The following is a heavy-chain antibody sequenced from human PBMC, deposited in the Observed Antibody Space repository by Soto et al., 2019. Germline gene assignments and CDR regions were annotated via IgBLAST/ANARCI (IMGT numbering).Heavy chain of an antibody. Sequence: GESLKISCAASGFTFSSYEMNWVRQAPGKGLEWASYISSSGSTIYYADSVKGRFTISRDNTKNSLYLQMNSLRAEDTAVYYCARDHGYSSSWYGPPLYNWFDPWGQGTLVTVSS. CDR1: GFTFSSYE. V-gene: IGHV3-48*03. CDR3: ARDHGYSSSWYGPPLYNWFDP. J-gene: IGHJ5*02. D-gene: IGHD6-13*01. CDR2: ISSSGSTI.